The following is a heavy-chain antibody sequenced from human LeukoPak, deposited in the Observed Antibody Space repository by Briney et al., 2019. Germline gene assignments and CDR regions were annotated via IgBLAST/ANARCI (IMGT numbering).Heavy chain of an antibody. CDR1: GFTFSNYA. V-gene: IGHV3-30*03. D-gene: IGHD3-22*01. Sequence: PGGSLRLSCAASGFTFSNYAMHWVRQAPGKGLEWVAVISYDGSSEYYADSVKGRFTISRDNSKMMYLQMNSLRTDDTAVYYCAREGYYYDSSGHSYYFDSWGQGTLVTVSS. CDR2: ISYDGSSE. J-gene: IGHJ4*02. CDR3: AREGYYYDSSGHSYYFDS.